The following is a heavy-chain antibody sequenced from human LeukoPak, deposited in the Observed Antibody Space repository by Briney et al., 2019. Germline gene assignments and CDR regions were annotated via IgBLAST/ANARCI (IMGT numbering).Heavy chain of an antibody. V-gene: IGHV3-23*01. CDR1: GFTFSSYA. CDR2: ITGSGYST. J-gene: IGHJ4*02. Sequence: PGGSLRLSCAASGFTFSSYAMSWVRQAPGKGLAWVSGITGSGYSTYYADSVKGRFTISRDNSKNTLYLQMNSLRAEDTAVYYCARDNGYYDYWGQGTLVTVSS. D-gene: IGHD4-17*01. CDR3: ARDNGYYDY.